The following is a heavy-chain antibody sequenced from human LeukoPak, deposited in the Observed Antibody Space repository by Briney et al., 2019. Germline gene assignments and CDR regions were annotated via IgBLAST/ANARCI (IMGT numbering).Heavy chain of an antibody. CDR2: IYNSGST. Sequence: SETLSLTCNVSGDSISRSRHFWVWIRQSPGRGLEWIGYIYNSGSTYYNPSLKSRVTISVDTSKNQFSLKLSSVTAADTAVYNCARGPLDIVATGDHYYYMDVWSKGTTVTVSS. V-gene: IGHV4-39*07. CDR1: GDSISRSRHF. J-gene: IGHJ6*03. CDR3: ARGPLDIVATGDHYYYMDV. D-gene: IGHD5-12*01.